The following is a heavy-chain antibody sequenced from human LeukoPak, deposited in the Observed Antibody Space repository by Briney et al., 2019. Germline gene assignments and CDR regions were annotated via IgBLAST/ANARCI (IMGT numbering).Heavy chain of an antibody. CDR2: ISSSSGTI. D-gene: IGHD3-10*02. CDR3: AVLGITMIGGV. Sequence: GGSLRLSCAASGFTFSSYEMNWVRQAPGKGLEWVSYISSSSGTIYYADSVKGRFTISRDNAKNSLYLQMNSLRAEDTAVYYCAVLGITMIGGVWGKGTTVTISS. V-gene: IGHV3-48*03. J-gene: IGHJ6*04. CDR1: GFTFSSYE.